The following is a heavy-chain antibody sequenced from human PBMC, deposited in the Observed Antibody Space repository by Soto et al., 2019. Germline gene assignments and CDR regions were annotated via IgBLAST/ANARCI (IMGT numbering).Heavy chain of an antibody. J-gene: IGHJ4*02. CDR1: GFTFTSSA. D-gene: IGHD4-17*01. CDR2: IVVGSGNT. Sequence: SVKVSSKASGFTFTSSAVQWVRQARGQRLEWIGWIVVGSGNTNYAQKFQERVTITRDMSTSTAYMELSSLRSEDTAVYYCAADSSNGDYEGLTFDYWGQGTLVTVSS. V-gene: IGHV1-58*01. CDR3: AADSSNGDYEGLTFDY.